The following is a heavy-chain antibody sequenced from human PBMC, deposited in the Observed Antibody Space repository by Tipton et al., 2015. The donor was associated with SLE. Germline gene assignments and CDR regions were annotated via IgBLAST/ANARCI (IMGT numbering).Heavy chain of an antibody. CDR1: GDSVTSSTFF. J-gene: IGHJ5*02. D-gene: IGHD3-10*01. CDR2: INHSGST. V-gene: IGHV4-39*07. CDR3: ARGEGYYGSGSYQGWFDP. Sequence: TLSLTCAVSGDSVTSSTFFWDWIRQPPGKGLEWIGEINHSGSTNYNPSLKSRVTISVDTSKNQFSLKLDSVTAADTAVYYCARGEGYYGSGSYQGWFDPWGQGTLVTVSS.